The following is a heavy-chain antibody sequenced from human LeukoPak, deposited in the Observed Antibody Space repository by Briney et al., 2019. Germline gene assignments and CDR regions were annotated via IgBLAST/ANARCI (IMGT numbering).Heavy chain of an antibody. V-gene: IGHV4-39*07. Sequence: SETLSLTCTVSGGSISSSSYYWGWIRQPPGKGLEWIGSIYYSGSTYYNPSLKSRVTISVDTAKNPDTAKNQFSLKLRSVTPADTAVYYCMRVSRIDYSGNPEGDVWGKGTTVTVSS. CDR2: IYYSGST. D-gene: IGHD4-23*01. CDR1: GGSISSSSYY. CDR3: MRVSRIDYSGNPEGDV. J-gene: IGHJ6*04.